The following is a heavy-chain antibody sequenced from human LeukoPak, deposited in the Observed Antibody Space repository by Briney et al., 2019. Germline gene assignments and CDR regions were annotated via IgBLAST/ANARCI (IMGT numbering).Heavy chain of an antibody. CDR3: ARDSTAYAARHYYYYYMDV. CDR2: ISTDNGDT. Sequence: PGASVKVSCKSSGYTLTTYGITWVRQAPGQGLEWMGWISTDNGDTNYAQKLQGRVTMTTDTSTSTAYMELRSLRSEDTAVYYCARDSTAYAARHYYYYYMDVWGKGTTVTVSS. D-gene: IGHD6-6*01. CDR1: GYTLTTYG. V-gene: IGHV1-18*01. J-gene: IGHJ6*03.